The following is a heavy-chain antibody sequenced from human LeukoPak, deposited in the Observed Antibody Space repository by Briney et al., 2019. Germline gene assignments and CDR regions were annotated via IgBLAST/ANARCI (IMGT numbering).Heavy chain of an antibody. CDR3: ARGISSSATISSGFDY. CDR1: GFTFSSYA. V-gene: IGHV3-30-3*01. D-gene: IGHD5-12*01. J-gene: IGHJ4*02. Sequence: GGSLRLSCAASGFTFSSYAMYWVRQAPGKGLEWVAVISYDGSNKYYADSVKGRFTISRDNSKNTLYLQMNSLRAEDTAVYYCARGISSSATISSGFDYWGQGTLVTVSS. CDR2: ISYDGSNK.